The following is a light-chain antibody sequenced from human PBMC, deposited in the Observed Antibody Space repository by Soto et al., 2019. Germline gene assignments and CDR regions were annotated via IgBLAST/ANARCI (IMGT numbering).Light chain of an antibody. Sequence: QCVVTKPRSVSGSPGQSVTISCTGTSSDFGGYNYVSWYQHHPGKAPKLIIYDVSERPSGVPDRFSGSKSGNTASLTISGLQAEDEADYYCCSYAGTFYVFGTGTKVTVL. CDR1: SSDFGGYNY. J-gene: IGLJ1*01. V-gene: IGLV2-11*01. CDR2: DVS. CDR3: CSYAGTFYV.